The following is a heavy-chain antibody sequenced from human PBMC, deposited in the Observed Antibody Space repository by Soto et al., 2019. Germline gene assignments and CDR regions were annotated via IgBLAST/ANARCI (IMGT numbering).Heavy chain of an antibody. CDR1: GFTFSSYG. D-gene: IGHD1-26*01. CDR2: IWYDGSNK. CDR3: ATYIVGATTFFDY. V-gene: IGHV3-33*01. Sequence: GGSLRLSCAASGFTFSSYGMHWVRQAPGKGLEWVAVIWYDGSNKYYADSVKGRFTISRDNSKNTLYLQMNSLRAEDTAVYYCATYIVGATTFFDYWGQGTLVTVSS. J-gene: IGHJ4*02.